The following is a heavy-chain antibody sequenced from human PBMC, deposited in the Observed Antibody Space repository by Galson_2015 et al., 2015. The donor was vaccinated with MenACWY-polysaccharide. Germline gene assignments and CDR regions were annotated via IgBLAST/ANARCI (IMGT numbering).Heavy chain of an antibody. CDR1: GFTLSSYA. V-gene: IGHV3-23*01. D-gene: IGHD2-15*01. CDR3: AKDLGGRSGGDAFDI. CDR2: LSGSFAGT. Sequence: SLRLSCAASGFTLSSYAMSWVRQAPGKGLEWVSALSGSFAGTYYADSVKGRFTISRDNSKNTLFLQMNSLRAEDTAVYYCAKDLGGRSGGDAFDIWGQGTMVTVSS. J-gene: IGHJ3*02.